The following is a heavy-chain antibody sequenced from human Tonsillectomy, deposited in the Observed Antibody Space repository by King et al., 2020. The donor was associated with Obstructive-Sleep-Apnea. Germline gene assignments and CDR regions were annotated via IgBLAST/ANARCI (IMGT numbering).Heavy chain of an antibody. J-gene: IGHJ3*01. V-gene: IGHV3-48*01. CDR3: AREGYCSSNSCSVDNFNL. CDR2: ISSSSSTL. Sequence: LVESGGGLVQPGGSLRLSCAASGFTFSRYSMNWVRQAPGKGLEWVSYISSSSSTLYYADSAKGRFTISRDNAKNSLFLQMNSLRVEDTAVYYCAREGYCSSNSCSVDNFNLWGQGTMVTVSS. D-gene: IGHD2-2*01. CDR1: GFTFSRYS.